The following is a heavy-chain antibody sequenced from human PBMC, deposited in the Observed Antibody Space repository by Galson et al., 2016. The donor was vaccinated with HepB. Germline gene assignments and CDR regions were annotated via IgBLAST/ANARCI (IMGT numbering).Heavy chain of an antibody. CDR2: MWYDGSKQ. CDR3: AKSGGMNYYYYMDV. D-gene: IGHD1-26*01. V-gene: IGHV3-33*06. J-gene: IGHJ6*03. CDR1: GFMFNIYG. Sequence: SLRLSCAASGFMFNIYGMHWVRQAPGKGLEWVAVMWYDGSKQYYADSVKGRLTVSRDNSKRALYLQMNRLRAEDTALYYCAKSGGMNYYYYMDVWGKGTTITVSS.